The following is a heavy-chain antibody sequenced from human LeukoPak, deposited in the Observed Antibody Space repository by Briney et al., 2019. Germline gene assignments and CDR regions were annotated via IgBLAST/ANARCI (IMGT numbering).Heavy chain of an antibody. CDR1: GGSFSGYY. D-gene: IGHD3-16*01. V-gene: IGHV4-34*01. J-gene: IGHJ4*02. Sequence: PSETLSLTCAVYGGSFSGYYWSWIRQPPGKGLEWIGEINHSGSTNYNPSLKSRVTISVDRSKNQFSLKLSSVTAADTAVYYCARGLGALFDYWGQGTLVTVSS. CDR3: ARGLGALFDY. CDR2: INHSGST.